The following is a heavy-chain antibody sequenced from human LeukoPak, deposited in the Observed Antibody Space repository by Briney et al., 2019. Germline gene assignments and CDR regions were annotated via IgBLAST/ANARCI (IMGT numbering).Heavy chain of an antibody. V-gene: IGHV4-38-2*02. Sequence: KPSETLSLTCTVSGYSISSGYYWGWIRQPPGKGLEWIGSIYYSGSTYYNPSLKSRVTISVDTSKNQFSLKLSSVTAADTAVYYCARTRKLWFGEPIHGYFDYWGQGTLVTVSS. CDR2: IYYSGST. CDR3: ARTRKLWFGEPIHGYFDY. J-gene: IGHJ4*02. CDR1: GYSISSGYY. D-gene: IGHD3-10*01.